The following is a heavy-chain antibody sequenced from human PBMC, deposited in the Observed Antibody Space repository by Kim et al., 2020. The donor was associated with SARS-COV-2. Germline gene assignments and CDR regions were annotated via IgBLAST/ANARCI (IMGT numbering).Heavy chain of an antibody. CDR1: GYTFSDYY. D-gene: IGHD5-12*01. V-gene: IGHV1-46*01. J-gene: IGHJ6*01. CDR3: SRVGGTLATSAGRDR. CDR2: INPKGSAT. Sequence: ASVKVSCKASGYTFSDYYVHWVRQAPGQGLEWMGIINPKGSATTYPHKNRGRLTLTTDTPSATIYMQLTGLTSDDTAVVFCSRVGGTLATSAGRDRWGQG.